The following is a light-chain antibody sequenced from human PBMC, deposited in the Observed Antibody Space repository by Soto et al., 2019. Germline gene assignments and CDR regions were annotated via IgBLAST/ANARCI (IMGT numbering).Light chain of an antibody. CDR3: QQYNSYST. CDR2: AAS. CDR1: QGIRND. V-gene: IGKV1-17*01. Sequence: IQLTQSPSSLSSSLGDRRTLTCRASQGIRNDLGWYQQKPGKAPKRRIYAASSLQSGVPSRFSGSGSGTEFTLTISSLQPDDFAAYYCQQYNSYSTFGQGTRLEI. J-gene: IGKJ5*01.